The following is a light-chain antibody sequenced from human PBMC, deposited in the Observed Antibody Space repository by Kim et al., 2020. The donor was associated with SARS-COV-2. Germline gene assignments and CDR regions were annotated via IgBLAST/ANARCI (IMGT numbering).Light chain of an antibody. CDR3: QQRANWPVT. V-gene: IGKV3-11*01. CDR1: QSVSTY. CDR2: DAS. Sequence: EIVLTQSPATLSLSPGERATLSCRASQSVSTYFSSYQQKPAHAPRLLISDASNSATGSPARCSGGGSGTDFTTTITSLAPEDFADYYCQQRANWPVTFGQGTRLEIK. J-gene: IGKJ5*01.